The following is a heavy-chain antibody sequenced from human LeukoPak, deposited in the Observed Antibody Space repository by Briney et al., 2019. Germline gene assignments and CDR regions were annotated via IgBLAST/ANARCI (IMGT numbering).Heavy chain of an antibody. CDR2: IYPGDSDR. J-gene: IGHJ6*04. D-gene: IGHD3-10*01. CDR1: GYSFTTYW. Sequence: GESLKISCEGSGYSFTTYWIGWVRQMLGKGLEWMGIIYPGDSDRRYSPSFQGQVTISVDKSISTAYLQWSSLKASDTAMYYCARLITMVRGVIHYYYGMDVWGKGTTVTVSS. CDR3: ARLITMVRGVIHYYYGMDV. V-gene: IGHV5-51*01.